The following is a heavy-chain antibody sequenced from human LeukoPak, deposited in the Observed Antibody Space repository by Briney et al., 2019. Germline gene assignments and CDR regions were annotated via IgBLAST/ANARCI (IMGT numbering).Heavy chain of an antibody. V-gene: IGHV4-30-4*01. Sequence: SETLSLTCTVSGGSISSGDYYWSWIRQPPGKGLEWIGYIYYSGSTYYNPSLKSRVTISVDTSKNQFSLRLSSVTAADTAVYYCARGPNYVWGSYRYFDYWGQGTLVTVSS. D-gene: IGHD3-16*02. CDR3: ARGPNYVWGSYRYFDY. J-gene: IGHJ4*02. CDR1: GGSISSGDYY. CDR2: IYYSGST.